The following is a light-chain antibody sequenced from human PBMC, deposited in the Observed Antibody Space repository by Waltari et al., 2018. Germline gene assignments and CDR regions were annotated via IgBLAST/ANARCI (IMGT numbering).Light chain of an antibody. CDR2: DAT. CDR3: QQRCNWPIT. Sequence: EVVLTQSPATLSLSPGETATLSCRASQGVSTYLAWYQHKPGQAPRLLIYDATNRATGIPARFGGSGAGTDFTLTISSLDPEDFAVYFCQQRCNWPITFGGGTKVEIK. J-gene: IGKJ4*01. CDR1: QGVSTY. V-gene: IGKV3-11*01.